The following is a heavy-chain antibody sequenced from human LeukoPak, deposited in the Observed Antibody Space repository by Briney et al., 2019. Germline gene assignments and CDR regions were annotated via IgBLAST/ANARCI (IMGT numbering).Heavy chain of an antibody. V-gene: IGHV3-74*01. D-gene: IGHD1-20*01. J-gene: IGHJ4*02. CDR3: VRDGHNWNFDS. CDR1: GFTFSNYW. CDR2: IKGDGSYT. Sequence: GGSLRLSCIASGFTFSNYWMHWVRQTPGKGLVWVSRIKGDGSYTNYADSVKGRFTIPRDNTKNTLYLQMSSLRVEDTAVYYCVRDGHNWNFDSWGQGTPVTVSS.